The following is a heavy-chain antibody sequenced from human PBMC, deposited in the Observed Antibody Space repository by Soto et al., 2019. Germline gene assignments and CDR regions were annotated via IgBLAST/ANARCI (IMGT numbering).Heavy chain of an antibody. V-gene: IGHV4-30-2*01. Sequence: SETLSLTCAVSGGSISSGGYSWSWIRQPPGKGLEWIGYIYHSGSTYYNPSLKSRVTISVDRSKNQFSLKLSSVTAADTAVYYCARGTAADLDYWGQGTQVTVSS. CDR3: ARGTAADLDY. D-gene: IGHD6-13*01. J-gene: IGHJ4*02. CDR1: GGSISSGGYS. CDR2: IYHSGST.